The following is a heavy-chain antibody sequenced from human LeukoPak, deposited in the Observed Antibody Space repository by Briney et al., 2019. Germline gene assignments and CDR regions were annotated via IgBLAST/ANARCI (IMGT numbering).Heavy chain of an antibody. Sequence: GSLRLSCAASGFTFSSYAMSWVRQAPGKGLEWVSAISGSGGSTYYADSVKGRFTISRDYSKNTLYLQMNSLRAEDTAVYYCAKDRAGENYFDYWGQGTLVTVSS. V-gene: IGHV3-23*01. CDR3: AKDRAGENYFDY. J-gene: IGHJ4*02. CDR2: ISGSGGST. D-gene: IGHD3-16*01. CDR1: GFTFSSYA.